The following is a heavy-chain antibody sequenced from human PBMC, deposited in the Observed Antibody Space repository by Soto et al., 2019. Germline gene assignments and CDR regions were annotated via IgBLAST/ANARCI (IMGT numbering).Heavy chain of an antibody. J-gene: IGHJ6*03. D-gene: IGHD2-2*01. CDR1: GYTFTGYY. CDR2: INAGNGNT. CDR3: ARGHLAVVPVASWYFYMDV. Sequence: ASVKVSCKASGYTFTGYYMHWVRQAPGQRLEWMGWINAGNGNTRYSQKFQGRVTITRDTSARTAYMELSSLRSEDTAVYYCARGHLAVVPVASWYFYMDVWGKGTTVTVSS. V-gene: IGHV1-3*01.